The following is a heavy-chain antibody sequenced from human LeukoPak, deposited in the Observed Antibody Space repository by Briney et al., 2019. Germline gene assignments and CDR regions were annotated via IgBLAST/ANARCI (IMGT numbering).Heavy chain of an antibody. CDR3: ARVVHGYSNYVAAYYFDY. Sequence: SETLSLTCTVSGGSISSGGYYWSWIRQHPGKGLEWIGYIYYSGSTYYNPSLKSRVTISVDTSKNQFSLKLSSVTAADTAVYYCARVVHGYSNYVAAYYFDYWGQGTLVTVSS. V-gene: IGHV4-31*03. J-gene: IGHJ4*02. CDR1: GGSISSGGYY. D-gene: IGHD4-11*01. CDR2: IYYSGST.